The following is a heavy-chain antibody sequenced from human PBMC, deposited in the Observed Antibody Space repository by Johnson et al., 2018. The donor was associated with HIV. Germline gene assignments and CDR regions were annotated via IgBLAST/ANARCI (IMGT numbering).Heavy chain of an antibody. Sequence: QVQLVESGGGLVQPGGSLRLSCVASGFTFSDYYMSWIRQAPGKGLEWVAVISYDGSNRFYADSVKGRFTISRDNSKNTLYLQMNSLRAEDTAVYYCARDGGQLRDAFDIWGQGTMVTVSS. CDR2: ISYDGSNR. CDR3: ARDGGQLRDAFDI. CDR1: GFTFSDYY. V-gene: IGHV3-30-3*01. D-gene: IGHD1-26*01. J-gene: IGHJ3*02.